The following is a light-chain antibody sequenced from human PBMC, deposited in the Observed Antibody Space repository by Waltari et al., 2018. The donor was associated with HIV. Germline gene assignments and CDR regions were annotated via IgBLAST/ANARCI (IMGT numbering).Light chain of an antibody. CDR2: WAS. J-gene: IGKJ2*01. CDR1: RNLLYNSNNKSY. Sequence: DVVVTQYPESLAVSVGGRGPLNCQSRRNLLYNSNNKSYLAWYQQKAGQRPKLLIYWASTRESGVPDRFSGSWSGTDFTLTISSLQAEDVAVYYCQQYYSVPYTFGQGTKLEIK. CDR3: QQYYSVPYT. V-gene: IGKV4-1*01.